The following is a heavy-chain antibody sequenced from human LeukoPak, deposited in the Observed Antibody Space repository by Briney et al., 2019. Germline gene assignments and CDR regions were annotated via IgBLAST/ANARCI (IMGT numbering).Heavy chain of an antibody. Sequence: GGSLRLSCAASGFSVSSNHMSWVRQAPGKGLEWVSGIYSGGSTYYADSVKGRFTISRDNSKNTLYLQVNSLRAEDTAVYYCAGDRGSSWTYSFDYWGQGTLVTVSS. J-gene: IGHJ4*02. CDR2: IYSGGST. CDR1: GFSVSSNH. D-gene: IGHD6-13*01. V-gene: IGHV3-53*01. CDR3: AGDRGSSWTYSFDY.